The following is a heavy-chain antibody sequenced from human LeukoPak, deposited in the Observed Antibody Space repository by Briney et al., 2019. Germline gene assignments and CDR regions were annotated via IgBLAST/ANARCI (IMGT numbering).Heavy chain of an antibody. CDR2: IYYSGST. V-gene: IGHV4-31*03. D-gene: IGHD3-10*01. CDR1: GGSISSGGYY. J-gene: IGHJ4*02. CDR3: ARAVLVRGYFDY. Sequence: SETLSLTCTVSGGSISSGGYYWSWIRQHPGKGLEWIGYIYYSGSTYYNLSLKSRVTISVDTSKNQFSLKLSSVTAADTAVYYCARAVLVRGYFDYWGQGTLVTVSS.